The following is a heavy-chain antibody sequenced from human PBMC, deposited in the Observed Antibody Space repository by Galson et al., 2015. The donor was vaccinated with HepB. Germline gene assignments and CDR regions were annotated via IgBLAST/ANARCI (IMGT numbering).Heavy chain of an antibody. CDR1: GFTFTRSA. Sequence: SVKVSCKASGFTFTRSAMQWVRQARGQRLEWIGWIVVGSGNTNYAQKFQERVTITRDMSTSTAYMELSSLRSEDTAVYYCAADKLSGYYYYYGMDVWGQGTTVTVSS. CDR3: AADKLSGYYYYYGMDV. D-gene: IGHD1-7*01. V-gene: IGHV1-58*02. CDR2: IVVGSGNT. J-gene: IGHJ6*02.